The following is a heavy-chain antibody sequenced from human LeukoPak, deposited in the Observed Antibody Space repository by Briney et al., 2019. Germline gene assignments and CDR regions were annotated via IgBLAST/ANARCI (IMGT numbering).Heavy chain of an antibody. J-gene: IGHJ4*02. Sequence: APVKVSCKASGYTFTSYYMHWVRQAPGQGLEWMGIINPSGGGTSYAQKFQGRVTMTRDTSTSTVYMELSSLRSEDTAVYYCARAGRGSYGYEVWGQGTLVTVSS. CDR1: GYTFTSYY. D-gene: IGHD5-18*01. V-gene: IGHV1-46*01. CDR2: INPSGGGT. CDR3: ARAGRGSYGYEV.